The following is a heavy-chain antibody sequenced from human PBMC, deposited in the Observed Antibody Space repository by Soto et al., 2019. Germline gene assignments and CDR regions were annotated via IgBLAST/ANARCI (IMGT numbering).Heavy chain of an antibody. CDR3: AKDSGYCSSTSCYHDAFDI. Sequence: LRLSCAASGFTFSSYGMHWVRQAPGKGLEWVAVISYDGSNKYYADSVKGRFTISRDNSKNTLYLQMNSLRAEDTAVYYCAKDSGYCSSTSCYHDAFDIWGQGTMVTVSS. J-gene: IGHJ3*02. CDR1: GFTFSSYG. V-gene: IGHV3-30*18. CDR2: ISYDGSNK. D-gene: IGHD2-2*01.